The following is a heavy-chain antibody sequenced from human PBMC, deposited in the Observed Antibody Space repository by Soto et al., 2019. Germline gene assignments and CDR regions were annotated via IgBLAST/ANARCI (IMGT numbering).Heavy chain of an antibody. V-gene: IGHV4-39*01. D-gene: IGHD5-18*01. J-gene: IGHJ4*02. CDR2: VYYSGST. Sequence: QVQLQESGPGLVKPSETLSLTCAVSGGSIGSSSYYWGWIRQAPGKGLEWIGSVYYSGSTLYNPSLNSRVTISLDTSQNQFSLQLNSVTPADTAIYYCARQEGYRAGGHGFWVRGILVTVSS. CDR1: GGSIGSSSYY. CDR3: ARQEGYRAGGHGF.